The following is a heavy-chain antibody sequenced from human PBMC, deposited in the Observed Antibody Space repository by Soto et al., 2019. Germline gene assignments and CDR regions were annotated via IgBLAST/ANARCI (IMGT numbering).Heavy chain of an antibody. CDR1: GFTFSSYA. V-gene: IGHV3-23*01. D-gene: IGHD3-3*01. Sequence: EVQLLESGGGLVQPGGSLRLSCAASGFTFSSYAMSWVRQAPGKGLGWVSAISGSGGSTYYADSVKGRFTISRDNSKNTLYLQMNSLRAEDTAVYYCANLGQYYDFWSGTDLDFDYWGQGTLVTVSS. CDR3: ANLGQYYDFWSGTDLDFDY. CDR2: ISGSGGST. J-gene: IGHJ4*02.